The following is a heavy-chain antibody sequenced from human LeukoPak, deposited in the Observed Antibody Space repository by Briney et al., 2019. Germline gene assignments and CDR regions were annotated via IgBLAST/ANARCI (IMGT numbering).Heavy chain of an antibody. CDR2: INHSGST. D-gene: IGHD3-10*01. CDR1: GGSFSGYY. Sequence: PSETLSLTCAVYGGSFSGYYWSWIRQPPGKGLEWIGEINHSGSTNYNPSLKSRVTISVDTSKNQFSLKLSSVTAADTAVYYCANYYGSGSYYPTNWFDPWGQGTLVTVSS. V-gene: IGHV4-34*01. CDR3: ANYYGSGSYYPTNWFDP. J-gene: IGHJ5*02.